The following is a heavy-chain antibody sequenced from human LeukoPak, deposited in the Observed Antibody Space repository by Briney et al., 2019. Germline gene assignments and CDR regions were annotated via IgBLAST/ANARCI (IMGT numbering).Heavy chain of an antibody. Sequence: GGSLRLSCEASGFPFDDFAMSWVRQAPGKGLEWVSGISWNGRSTGYADSVKGRFTISRDNAKNSLYLQMNSLRAEDTAVYYCARGGVYSSGWYVDYWGQGTLVTVSS. D-gene: IGHD6-19*01. V-gene: IGHV3-20*04. J-gene: IGHJ4*02. CDR2: ISWNGRST. CDR1: GFPFDDFA. CDR3: ARGGVYSSGWYVDY.